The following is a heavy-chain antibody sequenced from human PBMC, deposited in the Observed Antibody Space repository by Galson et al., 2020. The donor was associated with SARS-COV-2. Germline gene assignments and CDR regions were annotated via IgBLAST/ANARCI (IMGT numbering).Heavy chain of an antibody. CDR3: ARTGGGGYYYGMDV. CDR1: GFTFSSYG. D-gene: IGHD3-16*01. CDR2: ISYDGSNK. J-gene: IGHJ6*02. Sequence: GESLKISCAASGFTFSSYGMHWVRQAPGKGLEWVAVISYDGSNKYYADSVKGRFTISRDNSKNTLYLQMNSLRAEDTAVYYCARTGGGGYYYGMDVWGQGTTVTVSS. V-gene: IGHV3-30*03.